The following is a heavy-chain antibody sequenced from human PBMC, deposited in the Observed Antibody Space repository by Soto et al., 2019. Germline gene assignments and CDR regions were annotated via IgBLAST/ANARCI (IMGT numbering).Heavy chain of an antibody. J-gene: IGHJ6*02. V-gene: IGHV4-39*01. CDR1: GGSISSSSYY. CDR3: ARLRLAGYYYYGMDV. Sequence: QLQLQESGPGLVKPSETLSLTCTVSGGSISSSSYYWGWIRQPPGKGLEWIGSIYYSGSTYYNPCLKSRVTKSVDTSKNQCSLKLSSVTAADTAVYYCARLRLAGYYYYGMDVWGQGTTVTVSS. CDR2: IYYSGST. D-gene: IGHD3-3*01.